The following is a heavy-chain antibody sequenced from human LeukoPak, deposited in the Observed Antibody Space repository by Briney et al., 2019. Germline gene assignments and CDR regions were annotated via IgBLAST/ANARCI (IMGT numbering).Heavy chain of an antibody. CDR2: FDPEDGET. V-gene: IGHV1-24*01. J-gene: IGHJ6*02. CDR1: GYTLTELS. Sequence: ASVKVSCKVSGYTLTELSMHWVRRAPGKGLEWMGGFDPEDGETIYAQKFQGRVTMTEDTSTDTAYMELSSLRSEDTAVYYCKAGNYYYGMDVWGQGTTVTVSS. CDR3: KAGNYYYGMDV.